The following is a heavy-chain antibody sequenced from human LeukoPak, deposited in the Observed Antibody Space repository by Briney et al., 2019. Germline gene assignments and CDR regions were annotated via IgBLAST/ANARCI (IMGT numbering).Heavy chain of an antibody. V-gene: IGHV4-4*09. CDR3: ARGVVAYSSSWYTRFDP. CDR1: GGSISSYY. D-gene: IGHD6-13*01. CDR2: IYTSGST. J-gene: IGHJ5*02. Sequence: PSETLSLTCTVSGGSISSYYWSWIRQPPGKGLEWIGYIYTSGSTNYNPSLKSRVTISVDTSKNQFSLKRSSVTAADTAVYYCARGVVAYSSSWYTRFDPWGQGTLVTVSS.